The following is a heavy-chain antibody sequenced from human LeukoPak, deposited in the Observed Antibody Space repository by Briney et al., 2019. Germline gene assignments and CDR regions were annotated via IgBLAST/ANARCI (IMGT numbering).Heavy chain of an antibody. D-gene: IGHD3-10*01. CDR1: GYSFTSYW. V-gene: IGHV5-51*01. CDR3: ARGPTYGSRSDYFDY. CDR2: IYPGDSDT. Sequence: GESLKISCKGSGYSFTSYWIGWVRQMPGKGLEWMGIIYPGDSDTRYSPSFQGQVTISADKSISTAYLQWSRLKASDTAMYYCARGPTYGSRSDYFDYWGQGTLVTVSS. J-gene: IGHJ4*02.